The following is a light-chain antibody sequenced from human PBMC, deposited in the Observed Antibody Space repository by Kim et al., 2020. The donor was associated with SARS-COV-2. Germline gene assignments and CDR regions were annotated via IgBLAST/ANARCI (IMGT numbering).Light chain of an antibody. V-gene: IGLV3-1*01. CDR3: QAWDSSSYV. J-gene: IGLJ1*01. CDR1: KLGDKY. Sequence: SYELTQPPSVSVSPGQTASITCSGDKLGDKYVSWYQQKPGQSPVLLIYQYNTRPSGIPERFSGSNSESSATLTISGTQAMDEADYYCQAWDSSSYVFGTG. CDR2: QYN.